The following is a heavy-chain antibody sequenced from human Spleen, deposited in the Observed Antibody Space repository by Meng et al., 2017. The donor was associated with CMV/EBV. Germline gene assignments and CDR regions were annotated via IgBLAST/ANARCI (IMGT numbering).Heavy chain of an antibody. Sequence: SGFIFNNYAMNWVRQAPGKGLEWVSAISSSGGNTYYADSVKGRFTISRDNSKNTLYLLMNSLRADDTAVYYCAKMCGSGTYYNYPDYWGQGTLVTVSS. CDR3: AKMCGSGTYYNYPDY. D-gene: IGHD3-10*01. V-gene: IGHV3-23*01. CDR1: GFIFNNYA. J-gene: IGHJ4*02. CDR2: ISSSGGNT.